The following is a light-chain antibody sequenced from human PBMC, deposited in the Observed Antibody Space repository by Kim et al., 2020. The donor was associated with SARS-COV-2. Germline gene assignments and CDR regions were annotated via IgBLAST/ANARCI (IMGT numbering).Light chain of an antibody. V-gene: IGLV1-47*01. J-gene: IGLJ1*01. Sequence: QSVLTQPPSASGTPGQRVTISCSGSSSNIGSNYVYWYQQLPGTAPKLLIYRNNQRPSGVPDRISGSKSGTSASLAISGLRSEDEADYYCAAWDDSLSAFYVFGTGTKAPS. CDR2: RNN. CDR1: SSNIGSNY. CDR3: AAWDDSLSAFYV.